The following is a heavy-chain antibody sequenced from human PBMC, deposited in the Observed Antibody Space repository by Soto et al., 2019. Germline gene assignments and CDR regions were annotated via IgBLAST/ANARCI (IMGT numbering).Heavy chain of an antibody. CDR1: GFTFNNYG. D-gene: IGHD2-2*01. CDR2: ISYDGSNK. CDR3: AKALGYCSSSSCSREAYYYYGMDV. V-gene: IGHV3-30*18. J-gene: IGHJ6*02. Sequence: QVQLVESGGGVVQPGRSLRLSCAASGFTFNNYGMHWVRQAPGKGLEWVAVISYDGSNKYHADSVKGRFTISRDNPKNTLYLQMNSLRAEDTAVYSCAKALGYCSSSSCSREAYYYYGMDVWGQGTTVTVSS.